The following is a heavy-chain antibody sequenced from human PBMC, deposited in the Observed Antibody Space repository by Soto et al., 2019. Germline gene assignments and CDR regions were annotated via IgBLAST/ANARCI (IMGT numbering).Heavy chain of an antibody. CDR3: EKDRVSIAVAGNENAGYYYYGMDV. Sequence: PGGSLRLSCAASGFTFSSYGMHWVRQAPGKGLEWVAVISYDGSNKYYADSVKGRFTISRDNSKNTLYLQMNSLRAEDTAVYYCEKDRVSIAVAGNENAGYYYYGMDVWGQXTTVTVSS. CDR1: GFTFSSYG. J-gene: IGHJ6*02. CDR2: ISYDGSNK. D-gene: IGHD6-19*01. V-gene: IGHV3-30*18.